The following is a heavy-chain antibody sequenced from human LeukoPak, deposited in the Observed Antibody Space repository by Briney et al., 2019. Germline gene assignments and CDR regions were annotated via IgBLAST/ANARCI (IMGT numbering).Heavy chain of an antibody. CDR3: ARLWDSSSSLDY. Sequence: PSETLSLPCTVSGGSISSYYWTWIRQPPGKGLGLEWIGYIYYSGGTNYNPSLKGRVTISIDTSKNQVSLKLSSVTAADTAVYYCARLWDSSSSLDYWGQGTLVTVSS. D-gene: IGHD6-6*01. CDR1: GGSISSYY. CDR2: IYYSGGT. V-gene: IGHV4-59*08. J-gene: IGHJ4*02.